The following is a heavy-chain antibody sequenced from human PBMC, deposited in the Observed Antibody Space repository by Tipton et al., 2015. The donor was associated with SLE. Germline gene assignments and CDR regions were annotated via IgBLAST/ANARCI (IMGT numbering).Heavy chain of an antibody. D-gene: IGHD3-10*01. V-gene: IGHV4-59*01. J-gene: IGHJ1*01. CDR3: AGVRGRGYFQH. Sequence: TLSLTCTVSGGSISSYYWSWIRQPPGKGLEWIGYIYYSGSTNYNPSLKSRVTISVDTSKNQFSLKLSSVTAADTAVYYCAGVRGRGYFQHWGQGTLATVSS. CDR1: GGSISSYY. CDR2: IYYSGST.